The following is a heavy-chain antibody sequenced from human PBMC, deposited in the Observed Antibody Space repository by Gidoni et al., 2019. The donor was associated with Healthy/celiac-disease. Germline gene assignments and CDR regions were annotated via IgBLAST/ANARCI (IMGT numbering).Heavy chain of an antibody. Sequence: QVQLQESGPGLVKPSQTLSRTCPVSGGSISSGGYYWSWIRQHPGKGLEWIGYIYYSGSTYYNPSLKSRVTISVDTSKNQFSLKLSSVTAADTAVYYCALGWRVVPAATWGQGTLVTVSS. CDR2: IYYSGST. CDR3: ALGWRVVPAAT. J-gene: IGHJ4*02. CDR1: GGSISSGGYY. D-gene: IGHD2-2*01. V-gene: IGHV4-31*03.